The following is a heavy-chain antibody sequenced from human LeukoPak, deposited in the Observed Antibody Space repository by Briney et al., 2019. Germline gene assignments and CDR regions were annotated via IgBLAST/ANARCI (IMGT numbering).Heavy chain of an antibody. J-gene: IGHJ6*02. Sequence: SETLSLTCTVSGASISSYYWSWIRQPPGKGLECIGSIYNSGSATYNPSLKSRVSISVDTSKNQFSLKLSSVTAADTAVYYCARHFGRITMVRGGRLDVWGQGTTVTVSS. V-gene: IGHV4-59*08. CDR1: GASISSYY. D-gene: IGHD3-10*01. CDR3: ARHFGRITMVRGGRLDV. CDR2: IYNSGSA.